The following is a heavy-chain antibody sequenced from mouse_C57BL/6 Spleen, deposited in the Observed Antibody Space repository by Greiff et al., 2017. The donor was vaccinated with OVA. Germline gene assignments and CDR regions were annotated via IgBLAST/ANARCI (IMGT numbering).Heavy chain of an antibody. CDR1: GYTFTSYC. CDR2: IDTSDSYT. CDR3: ARSGDGSRDYFGG. Sequence: QVQLQQPGAELVMPGASVKLSCKASGYTFTSYCMSWVKPRPGQGLEWIGEIDTSDSYTNYTQKFKGKFTLTVDNSSSTAYMQLGSLTSEDSAVEYCARSGDGSRDYFGGWGHGTTLTLST. D-gene: IGHD1-1*01. V-gene: IGHV1-69*01. J-gene: IGHJ2*01.